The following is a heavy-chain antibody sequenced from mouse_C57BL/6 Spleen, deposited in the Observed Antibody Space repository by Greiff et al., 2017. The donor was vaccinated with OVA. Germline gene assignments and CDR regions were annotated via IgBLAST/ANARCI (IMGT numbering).Heavy chain of an antibody. CDR1: GYSITSGYY. CDR3: ARDWWLLQGPGFAY. D-gene: IGHD2-3*01. V-gene: IGHV3-6*01. CDR2: ISYDGSN. J-gene: IGHJ3*01. Sequence: DVKLQESGPGLVKPSQSLSLTCSVTGYSITSGYYWNWIRQFPGNKLEWMGYISYDGSNNYNPSLKNRISITRDTSKNQFFLKLNSVTTEDTATYYCARDWWLLQGPGFAYWGQGTLVTVSA.